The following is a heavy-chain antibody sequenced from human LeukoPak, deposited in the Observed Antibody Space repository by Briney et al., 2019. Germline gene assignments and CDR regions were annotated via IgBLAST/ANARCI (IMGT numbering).Heavy chain of an antibody. Sequence: SETLSLTCTVSGGSMSSYYWSWIRQSPGKGLELVGYISYSGTTNYNPSLKSRVTISLGTSKNRFSLNLTSVTAADTAVYYCARHGSGTSLALYPWGQGTLVTVSS. CDR3: ARHGSGTSLALYP. J-gene: IGHJ5*02. CDR2: ISYSGTT. V-gene: IGHV4-59*08. D-gene: IGHD3-10*01. CDR1: GGSMSSYY.